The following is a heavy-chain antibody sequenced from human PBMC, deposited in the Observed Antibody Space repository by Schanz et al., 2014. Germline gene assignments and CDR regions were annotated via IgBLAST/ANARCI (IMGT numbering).Heavy chain of an antibody. CDR2: ISSSSSYI. CDR3: ARPSDSSWYMDV. CDR1: GFTFSTYY. J-gene: IGHJ6*03. V-gene: IGHV3-21*02. Sequence: EVQLVESGGGLVKPGGSLRLSCAASGFTFSTYYMNWVRQAPGKGLEWVSSISSSSSYISYADSVKGRFTISRDNAKNSLYLQMNSLRAEDTAVYYCARPSDSSWYMDVWGKGTTVNDSS. D-gene: IGHD2-21*02.